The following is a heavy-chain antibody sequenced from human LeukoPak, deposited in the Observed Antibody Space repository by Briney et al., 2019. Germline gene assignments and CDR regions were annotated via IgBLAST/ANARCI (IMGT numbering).Heavy chain of an antibody. V-gene: IGHV3-15*01. CDR2: IKRESDGGTT. J-gene: IGHJ4*02. Sequence: GGSLRLSCAASGLSFSYAWMNWVRQAPGKGLEWVGRIKRESDGGTTGYAAPVKGRFAISRDDSRNTVFLQMNSLKTEDTGVYYCAKKVHSSSSHTDYWGQGTLVTVSS. CDR3: AKKVHSSSSHTDY. CDR1: GLSFSYAW. D-gene: IGHD6-6*01.